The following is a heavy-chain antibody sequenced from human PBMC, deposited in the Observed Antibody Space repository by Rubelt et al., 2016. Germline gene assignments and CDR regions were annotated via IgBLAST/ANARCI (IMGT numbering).Heavy chain of an antibody. V-gene: IGHV7-4-1*02. Sequence: QVQLVQSASELKEPGASVTVSCKASGYSFISSAMNWVRQAPGQGLERMGWINTGNGNPTYAQGFTGRFVFSLDTSVSTAYLQISSLKAEDTAVYYCARGAGYCMSSSCHFEYWGQGTLVTVSS. J-gene: IGHJ4*02. CDR1: GYSFISSA. CDR2: INTGNGNP. D-gene: IGHD2-15*01. CDR3: ARGAGYCMSSSCHFEY.